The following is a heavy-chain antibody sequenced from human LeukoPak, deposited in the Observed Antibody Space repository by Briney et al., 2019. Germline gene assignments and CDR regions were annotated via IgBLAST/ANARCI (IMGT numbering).Heavy chain of an antibody. Sequence: GESLKISFKGSGYSFTSYWISWVRQMPGKGVGWMGRIDPSDSYTNYSPSFQGHVTISADKSISTAYLQWSSLKASDTAMYYCAIDYGDYYWFDPWGQGTLVTVSS. CDR2: IDPSDSYT. V-gene: IGHV5-10-1*01. D-gene: IGHD4-17*01. CDR3: AIDYGDYYWFDP. J-gene: IGHJ5*02. CDR1: GYSFTSYW.